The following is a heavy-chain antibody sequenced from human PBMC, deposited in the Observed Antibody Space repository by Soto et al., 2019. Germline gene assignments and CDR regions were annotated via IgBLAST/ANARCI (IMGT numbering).Heavy chain of an antibody. CDR2: ISAYNGNT. Sequence: GASVKVSCKASGYTFTSYGISWVRQAPGQGLEWMGWISAYNGNTNYAQKLQGRVTMTTDTSTSTAYMELSRLRSDDTAVYYCARGLYSSSSGVEYYFDYWGQGTLVTVSS. J-gene: IGHJ4*02. V-gene: IGHV1-18*01. D-gene: IGHD6-6*01. CDR3: ARGLYSSSSGVEYYFDY. CDR1: GYTFTSYG.